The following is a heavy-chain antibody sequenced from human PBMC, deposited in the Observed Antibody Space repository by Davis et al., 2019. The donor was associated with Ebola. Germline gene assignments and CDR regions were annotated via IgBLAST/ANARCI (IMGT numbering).Heavy chain of an antibody. CDR2: IHPYTGVP. J-gene: IGHJ4*02. V-gene: IGHV1-2*06. CDR1: GYTFSDYY. D-gene: IGHD7-27*01. Sequence: ASVKVSCKASGYTFSDYYVHWVRQAPGQGLEYMGRIHPYTGVPIYARKFQGRVTMTSDTSISTAYMEMSGLTSDDTAVYFCARDGLGSNFDYWGQGTLVTVSS. CDR3: ARDGLGSNFDY.